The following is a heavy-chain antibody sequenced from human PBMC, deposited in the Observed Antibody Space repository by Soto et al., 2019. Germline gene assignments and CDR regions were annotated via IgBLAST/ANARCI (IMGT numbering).Heavy chain of an antibody. CDR1: GGSISRYY. CDR3: ARDGRDCSGGSCYSGLYYYYGMDV. CDR2: IYYSGST. Sequence: SETLSLTCTASGGSISRYYWSRIRQPPGKGLEWIGYIYYSGSTNYNPSLKSRVTISVDTSKNQFSLKLSSVTAADTAVYYCARDGRDCSGGSCYSGLYYYYGMDVGGQGTTVTV. V-gene: IGHV4-59*01. J-gene: IGHJ6*02. D-gene: IGHD2-15*01.